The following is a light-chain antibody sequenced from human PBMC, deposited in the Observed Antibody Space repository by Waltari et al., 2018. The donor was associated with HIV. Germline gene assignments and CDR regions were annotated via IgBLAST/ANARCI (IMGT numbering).Light chain of an antibody. CDR2: EVY. V-gene: IGLV2-14*01. CDR1: ASDLTTFNF. J-gene: IGLJ3*02. Sequence: SALTQPASVSGSPGQSITISCTGPASDLTTFNFVSWYQQSPARAPKLIIFEVYCRPSGVSDRFSGSKSGDTASLTISALRAEDEGDYFCSSYSTRGFVLFGGGTK. CDR3: SSYSTRGFVL.